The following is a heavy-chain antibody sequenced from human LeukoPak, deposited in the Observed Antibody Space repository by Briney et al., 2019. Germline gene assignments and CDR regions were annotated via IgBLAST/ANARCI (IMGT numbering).Heavy chain of an antibody. CDR2: IYPGDSDI. CDR3: ARVAYYDSSQSFDY. V-gene: IGHV5-51*01. J-gene: IGHJ4*02. D-gene: IGHD3-22*01. Sequence: GESLKISCKASGYSFTIYWIGWVRQNPGKGLEWLGIIYPGDSDIRYSPSFQGQVTISADKSISTAYLQWSSLKASDTAMYYCARVAYYDSSQSFDYWGQGTLVTVSS. CDR1: GYSFTIYW.